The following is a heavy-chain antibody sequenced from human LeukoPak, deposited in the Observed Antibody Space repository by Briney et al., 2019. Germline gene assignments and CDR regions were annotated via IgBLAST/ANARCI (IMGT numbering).Heavy chain of an antibody. CDR1: GYGFTSYW. CDR2: IYPGDSDT. CDR3: ARGLEYSYGDYYYYMDV. Sequence: GESLQISCQGSGYGFTSYWIGWVRQMPGRGLGWMGMIYPGDSDTRYSPSFQGQVTISADKSISTAYLQWSSLKASDTAMYYCARGLEYSYGDYYYYMDVWGKGTTVTVSS. V-gene: IGHV5-51*01. J-gene: IGHJ6*03. D-gene: IGHD5-18*01.